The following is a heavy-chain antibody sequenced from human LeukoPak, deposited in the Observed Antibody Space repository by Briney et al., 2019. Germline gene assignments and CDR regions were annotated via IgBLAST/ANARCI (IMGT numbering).Heavy chain of an antibody. D-gene: IGHD1-14*01. CDR3: SRQPES. CDR2: IHHSGST. CDR1: GGSFSGYS. Sequence: SETVSLTCAVYGGSFSGYSWTWIRQPPGKGLEWIGEIHHSGSTNYNTSLKSRVTISLDTSRSQFSLKLRSVTAADTAVYYCSRQPESWGQGTRVTVSS. V-gene: IGHV4-34*01. J-gene: IGHJ4*02.